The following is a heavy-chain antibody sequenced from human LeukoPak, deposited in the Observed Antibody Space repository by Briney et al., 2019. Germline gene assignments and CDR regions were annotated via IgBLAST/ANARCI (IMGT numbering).Heavy chain of an antibody. D-gene: IGHD3-22*01. J-gene: IGHJ4*02. V-gene: IGHV4-30-4*01. Sequence: PSETLSLTCTVSGGSISSGDYYWSWIRQPPGKGLEWFGYIYYSGSTYYNPSLKSRVTISVDTSKNQFSLKLSSVTAADTAVYYCARGDYYDSQFDYWGQGTLVTVSS. CDR3: ARGDYYDSQFDY. CDR1: GGSISSGDYY. CDR2: IYYSGST.